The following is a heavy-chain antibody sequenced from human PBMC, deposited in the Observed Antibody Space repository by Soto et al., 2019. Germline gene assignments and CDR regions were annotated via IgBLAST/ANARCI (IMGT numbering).Heavy chain of an antibody. Sequence: QVQLVESGGGVVQPGRSLRLSCAXXXFTFSSYAMHWVRQAPGKGLEWVAVISFDGSNKYYADSVKGRFTISRDNSKNTLYLQMNSLRAEDTAVYYCARTAMVVNDAFDIWGQGTMVTVSS. CDR1: XFTFSSYA. D-gene: IGHD5-18*01. CDR3: ARTAMVVNDAFDI. CDR2: ISFDGSNK. J-gene: IGHJ3*02. V-gene: IGHV3-30-3*01.